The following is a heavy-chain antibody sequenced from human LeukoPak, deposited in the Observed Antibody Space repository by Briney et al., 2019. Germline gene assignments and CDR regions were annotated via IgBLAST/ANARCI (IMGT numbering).Heavy chain of an antibody. Sequence: GGSLRLSCAASGFTFSSNGMQWVRQAPGKGLEWVALIWYDGSKKYHADSVKGRFTFSRDNSENTLYLQLNSLRAEDTAIYYCARLQGVSTFDYWGQGTLVTVSS. CDR2: IWYDGSKK. D-gene: IGHD5/OR15-5a*01. V-gene: IGHV3-33*01. J-gene: IGHJ4*02. CDR3: ARLQGVSTFDY. CDR1: GFTFSSNG.